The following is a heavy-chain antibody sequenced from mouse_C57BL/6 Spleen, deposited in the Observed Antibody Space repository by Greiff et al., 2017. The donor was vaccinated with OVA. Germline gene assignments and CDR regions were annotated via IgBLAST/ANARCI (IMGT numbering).Heavy chain of an antibody. CDR2: LNPNNGGT. D-gene: IGHD1-1*01. Sequence: VQLQQSGPELVKPGASVKISCKASGYTFTDYYMNWVKQSHGKSLEWIGDLNPNNGGTSYNQQFKGKATLTVDKSSSTAYMELRSRTSDDDAVYNDARGEYDYGSSYDWFAYWGQGTLVTVSA. V-gene: IGHV1-26*01. J-gene: IGHJ3*01. CDR1: GYTFTDYY. CDR3: ARGEYDYGSSYDWFAY.